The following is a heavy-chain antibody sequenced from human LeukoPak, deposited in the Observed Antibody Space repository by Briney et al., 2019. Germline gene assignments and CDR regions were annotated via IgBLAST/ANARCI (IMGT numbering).Heavy chain of an antibody. J-gene: IGHJ3*02. CDR1: GGSISSGGYS. CDR3: ARVPSYYYGSGSPPDAFDI. V-gene: IGHV4-30-2*01. Sequence: PSETLSLTCAVSGGSISSGGYSWSWLRQPPGKGLEWIVYIYHSGSTYYNPSLKSRVTISVDRSKNQFSLKQSSVTAADTAVYYCARVPSYYYGSGSPPDAFDIWGQGTMVTVSS. D-gene: IGHD3-10*01. CDR2: IYHSGST.